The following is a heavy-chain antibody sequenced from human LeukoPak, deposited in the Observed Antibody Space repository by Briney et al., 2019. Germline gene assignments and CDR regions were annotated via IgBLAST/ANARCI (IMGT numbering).Heavy chain of an antibody. CDR1: GGTFSSYA. Sequence: SVKVSCKASGGTFSSYAISWVRQAPGQGLEWIGGIIPIFGTANYAQKFQGRVTFTADESTSTAYMELSSLRSEDTAVYYCAIIPGGFWSGYLDYWGQGTLVTVSS. CDR2: IIPIFGTA. CDR3: AIIPGGFWSGYLDY. J-gene: IGHJ4*02. V-gene: IGHV1-69*13. D-gene: IGHD3-3*01.